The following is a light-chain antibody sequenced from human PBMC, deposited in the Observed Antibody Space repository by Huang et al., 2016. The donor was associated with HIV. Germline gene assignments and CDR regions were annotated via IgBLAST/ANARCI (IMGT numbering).Light chain of an antibody. CDR2: DAS. CDR3: QQRSNWPPGDDFT. J-gene: IGKJ3*01. Sequence: EIVLTQSPATLSLSPGERDTLSCRASQSVSSYLAWYQQKPGQAPRLRIYDASNRATGIPARFSGSGSVTDFTLTITSLEPEDFAVYYCQQRSNWPPGDDFTFGPGTKVDFK. V-gene: IGKV3-11*01. CDR1: QSVSSY.